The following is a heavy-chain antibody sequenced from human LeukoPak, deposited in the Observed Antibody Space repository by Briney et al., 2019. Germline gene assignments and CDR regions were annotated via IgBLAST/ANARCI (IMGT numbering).Heavy chain of an antibody. J-gene: IGHJ4*02. Sequence: SETLSLTCTVSGGSISNGNYYWAWIRQPPGKGLESIGKIHYSGNAYYIPSLKSRVTISVDASRNQVSLKLNSVTAGDTAVYYCASGYGTTLDFWGQGTLVTVSS. CDR1: GGSISNGNYY. CDR2: IHYSGNA. CDR3: ASGYGTTLDF. D-gene: IGHD6-13*01. V-gene: IGHV4-39*01.